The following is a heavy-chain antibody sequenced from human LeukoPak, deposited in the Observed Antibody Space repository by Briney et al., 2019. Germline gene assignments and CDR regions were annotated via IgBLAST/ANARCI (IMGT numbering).Heavy chain of an antibody. J-gene: IGHJ6*03. V-gene: IGHV3-74*01. CDR2: IKYDGSHT. CDR1: GFISSNSW. D-gene: IGHD3/OR15-3a*01. Sequence: PGGSLRLSCAASGFISSNSWMLWVRQAPGKGLVWVPRIKYDGSHTDYADSVKGHFTISRDNSKNTLYLQMNSLRAEDTAVYYCATHSTLDPNYYYYMDVWGKGTTVTVSS. CDR3: ATHSTLDPNYYYYMDV.